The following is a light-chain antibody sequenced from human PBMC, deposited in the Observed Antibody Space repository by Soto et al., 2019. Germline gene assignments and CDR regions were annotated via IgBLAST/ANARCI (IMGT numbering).Light chain of an antibody. CDR3: QQYGSSPRT. CDR1: QSVSSSY. Sequence: IELTQSPGTLSLSPGERDTLPCRASQSVSSSYLAWYQQKPGQAPRLLIYGASSRATGIPDRFSGSGSGTDFTLTISRLEPEDFAVYYCQQYGSSPRTFGQGTKVDIK. CDR2: GAS. V-gene: IGKV3-20*01. J-gene: IGKJ1*01.